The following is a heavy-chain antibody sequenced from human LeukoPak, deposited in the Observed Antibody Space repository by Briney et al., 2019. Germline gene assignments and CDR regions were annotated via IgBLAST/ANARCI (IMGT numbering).Heavy chain of an antibody. CDR1: GGSISSYY. V-gene: IGHV4-59*12. Sequence: SETLSLTCTVSGGSISSYYWSWIRQPPGKGLEWIGYIYYSGSTNYNPSLKSRVTISVDTSKNQFSLKLNSLTAADTSLYYCARGLGSGSYFGYWGQGTLVTVSS. CDR2: IYYSGST. J-gene: IGHJ4*02. CDR3: ARGLGSGSYFGY. D-gene: IGHD3-10*01.